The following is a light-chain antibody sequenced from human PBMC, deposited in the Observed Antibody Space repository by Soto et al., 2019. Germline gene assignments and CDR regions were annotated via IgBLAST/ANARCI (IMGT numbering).Light chain of an antibody. J-gene: IGKJ1*01. CDR3: QQYGSSPRT. CDR2: GAS. CDR1: QSLSSSA. V-gene: IGKV3-20*01. Sequence: EIVLTQSPGTLSLSPGERATLSCRASQSLSSSALAWDQHKPGQAPRLLIYGASSRATDIPNSFSGSGSGTDFTITITRLEPEDFAVYYCQQYGSSPRTFGQGTKVEIK.